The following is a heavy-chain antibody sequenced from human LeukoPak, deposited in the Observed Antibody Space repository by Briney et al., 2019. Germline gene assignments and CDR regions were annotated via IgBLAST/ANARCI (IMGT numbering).Heavy chain of an antibody. CDR1: GFTFSSYS. Sequence: GGSLRLSCAASGFTFSSYSMNWVRQAPGKGLEWVSSISSSSSYIYYADSVKGRFTISRDNAKNSLYLQMNSLRAEDTAVYYCARAYSSGWRSSAFDIWGQGTMVTVSS. J-gene: IGHJ3*02. CDR2: ISSSSSYI. V-gene: IGHV3-21*01. CDR3: ARAYSSGWRSSAFDI. D-gene: IGHD6-19*01.